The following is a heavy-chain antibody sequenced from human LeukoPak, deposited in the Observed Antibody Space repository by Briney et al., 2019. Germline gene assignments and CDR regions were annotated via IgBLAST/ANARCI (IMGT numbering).Heavy chain of an antibody. D-gene: IGHD3-10*01. CDR1: GGSISSGDYY. V-gene: IGHV4-39*01. CDR3: ASPAMVRGVINY. CDR2: IYYSGST. J-gene: IGHJ4*02. Sequence: KPSETLSLTCTVSGGSISSGDYYWSWIRQPPGKGLEWIGSIYYSGSTYYNPSLKSRVTISVDTSKNQFSLKLSSVTAADTAVYYCASPAMVRGVINYWGQGTLVTVSS.